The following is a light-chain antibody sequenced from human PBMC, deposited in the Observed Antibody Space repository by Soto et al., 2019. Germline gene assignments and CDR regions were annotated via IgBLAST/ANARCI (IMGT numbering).Light chain of an antibody. V-gene: IGLV2-14*01. CDR1: RSDVGGYNY. CDR2: EVS. J-gene: IGLJ2*01. CDR3: SSYTSTTLVV. Sequence: QSALTQPASVSGSPGQSITISCTGTRSDVGGYNYVSWYQQHPGKAPKLIIYEVSDRPSGVSNRFSGSRSGNTASLTISGLQAEDEADYYCSSYTSTTLVVFGGGTKLTVL.